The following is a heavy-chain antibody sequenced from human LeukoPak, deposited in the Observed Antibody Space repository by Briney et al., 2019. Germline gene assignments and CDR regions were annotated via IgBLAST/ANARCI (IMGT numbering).Heavy chain of an antibody. CDR1: GGSISSYY. J-gene: IGHJ3*02. CDR3: ARSTGIAAAGYAFDI. CDR2: IYYSGST. V-gene: IGHV4-59*01. Sequence: SETLSLTCTVSGGSISSYYWSWIRQPPGKGLEWIGYIYYSGSTNYNPSLKSRVTISVDTSKNQFSLKLSSVTAADTAVYYCARSTGIAAAGYAFDIWGQGTMVTVSS. D-gene: IGHD6-13*01.